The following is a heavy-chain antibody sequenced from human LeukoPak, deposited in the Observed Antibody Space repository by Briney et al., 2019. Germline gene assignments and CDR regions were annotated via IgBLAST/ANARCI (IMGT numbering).Heavy chain of an antibody. Sequence: HPGVSLRLSCAASGFTVSAYAMAWVRQAPGKGLEWVSTIYDDNTYYADSVKGRFAISTDNSKNTLYLQMNSLRVEDTAVYLCAARKVRGVWFYLDYWGQGTLVTVSS. J-gene: IGHJ4*02. CDR2: IYDDNT. V-gene: IGHV3-23*01. CDR1: GFTVSAYA. CDR3: AARKVRGVWFYLDY. D-gene: IGHD3-10*01.